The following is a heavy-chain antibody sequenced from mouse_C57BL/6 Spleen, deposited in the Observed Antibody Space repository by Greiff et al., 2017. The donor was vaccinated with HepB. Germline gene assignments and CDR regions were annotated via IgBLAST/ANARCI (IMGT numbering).Heavy chain of an antibody. V-gene: IGHV1-19*01. CDR3: ARKHYYAMDY. CDR2: INPYNGGT. Sequence: VQLQQSGPVLVKPGASVKMSCKASGYTFTDYYMNWVKQSHGKSLEWIGVINPYNGGTSYNQKFKGKATLTVDMSSSTAYMELNSLTSEDSAVYYCARKHYYAMDYWGQGTSVTVSS. J-gene: IGHJ4*01. CDR1: GYTFTDYY.